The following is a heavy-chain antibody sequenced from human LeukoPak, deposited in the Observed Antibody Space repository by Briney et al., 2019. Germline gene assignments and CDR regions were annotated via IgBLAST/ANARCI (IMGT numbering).Heavy chain of an antibody. CDR2: ISSSSSYI. V-gene: IGHV3-21*01. CDR3: ARVGFGELHSQSYYYYYMDV. Sequence: IPGGSLRLSCAASGFTFSSYSMNWVRQAPGKGLEWVSSISSSSSYIYYADSVKGRFTISRDNAKNSLYLQMNSLRAEDTAVYYCARVGFGELHSQSYYYYYMDVWGKGTTVTVSS. J-gene: IGHJ6*03. CDR1: GFTFSSYS. D-gene: IGHD3-10*01.